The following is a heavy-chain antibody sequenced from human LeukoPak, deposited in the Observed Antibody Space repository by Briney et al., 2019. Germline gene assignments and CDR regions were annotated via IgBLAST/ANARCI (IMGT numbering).Heavy chain of an antibody. V-gene: IGHV3-23*01. J-gene: IGHJ4*02. CDR3: AKSGSSGYYYTAY. CDR1: GFTFSSYD. D-gene: IGHD3-22*01. CDR2: ISGSGGST. Sequence: GGFLRLSWAASGFTFSSYDMSWVRQAPGKGVEWGSAISGSGGSTYYADSVKGRFTISRDNSKNTLYLQMNSLRAEDTAVYYCAKSGSSGYYYTAYWGQGTLVTVSS.